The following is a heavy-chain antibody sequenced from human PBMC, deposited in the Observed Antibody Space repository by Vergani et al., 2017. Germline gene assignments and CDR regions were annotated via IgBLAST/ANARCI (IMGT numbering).Heavy chain of an antibody. CDR1: GFTFSSYA. CDR2: ISGSGGST. D-gene: IGHD2-2*01. V-gene: IGHV3-23*01. CDR3: AKDKGYCSSTSCSHYYYYGMDV. J-gene: IGHJ6*02. Sequence: EVQLLESGGGLVQPGGSLRLSCAASGFTFSSYAMSWVRQAPGKGLEWVSAISGSGGSTYYADSVKGRFTISRDNSKNTLYLQMNSLRAEDTAVYYCAKDKGYCSSTSCSHYYYYGMDVWGQGTTVTVSS.